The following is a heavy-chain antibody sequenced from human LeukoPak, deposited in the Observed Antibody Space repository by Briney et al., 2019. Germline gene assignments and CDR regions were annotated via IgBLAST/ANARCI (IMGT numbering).Heavy chain of an antibody. Sequence: SGGSLRLSCAASGFTFSAHDIHWVRQATGKGLEWVSAIGTAGDTNYSGSVKGRFTISRENANNALYLQMNSLRAGDTAVYHCARGEFSSGQFFDYWGQGTLVTVSS. V-gene: IGHV3-13*01. CDR3: ARGEFSSGQFFDY. J-gene: IGHJ4*02. CDR2: IGTAGDT. D-gene: IGHD6-19*01. CDR1: GFTFSAHD.